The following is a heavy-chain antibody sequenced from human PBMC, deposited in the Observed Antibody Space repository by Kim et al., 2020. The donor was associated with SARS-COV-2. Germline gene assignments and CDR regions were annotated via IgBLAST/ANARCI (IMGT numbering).Heavy chain of an antibody. V-gene: IGHV2-5*02. CDR3: AHTPGGYYYDSSCSSPLDP. D-gene: IGHD3-22*01. CDR2: IYWDDDK. Sequence: SGPTLVNPTQTLTLTCTFSGFSLSPSGVGVGWIRQPPGKALEWLALIYWDDDKRYSPSLKSRLTITKDTSKNQVVLTMTNMDPVDTATYYCAHTPGGYYYDSSCSSPLDPWGQGTLVTVSS. CDR1: GFSLSPSGVG. J-gene: IGHJ5*02.